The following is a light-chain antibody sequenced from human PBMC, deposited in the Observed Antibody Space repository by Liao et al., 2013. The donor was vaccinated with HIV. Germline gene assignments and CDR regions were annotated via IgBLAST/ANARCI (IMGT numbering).Light chain of an antibody. Sequence: SYELTQPPSVSVAPGKTARITCGANNIGSKGVHWYQQKSGQAPVLVMFHNTDRPSGIPERFSGSNSGNTASLTITGTQAMDEADYYCQAWDSTTAVFGGGTKLTVL. CDR2: HNT. CDR3: QAWDSTTAV. J-gene: IGLJ2*01. V-gene: IGLV3-21*01. CDR1: NIGSKG.